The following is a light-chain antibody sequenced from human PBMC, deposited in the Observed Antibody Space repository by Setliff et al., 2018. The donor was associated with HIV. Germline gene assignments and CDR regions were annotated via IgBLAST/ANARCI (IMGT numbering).Light chain of an antibody. CDR1: SSDVGDYNC. CDR2: DVN. V-gene: IGLV2-14*03. CDR3: VSSTTSSTYV. J-gene: IGLJ1*01. Sequence: QSVLTQPASVSGSPGQSITISCTGSSSDVGDYNCVSWYQQYPGKAPKLIIYDVNNRPSGISNRFSGSKSGNTASLTISGLQAADEADYYCVSSTTSSTYVFGTGTKVTVL.